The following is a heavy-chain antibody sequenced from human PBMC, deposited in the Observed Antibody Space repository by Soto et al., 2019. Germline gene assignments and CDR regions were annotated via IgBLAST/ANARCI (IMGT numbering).Heavy chain of an antibody. CDR3: ARALGYDIMTGYFDY. V-gene: IGHV3-33*01. CDR2: IWHDGTNR. D-gene: IGHD3-9*01. J-gene: IGHJ4*02. CDR1: GLTLNRFG. Sequence: HLVESGGGVVQPGKSLTLSCAESGLTLNRFGMHWVRQAPGKGLEWVAMIWHDGTNRYYGESVKGRFTISRDSSKNTMYLQMNSLRAEDTAVYYCARALGYDIMTGYFDYWGQGTLVTVSS.